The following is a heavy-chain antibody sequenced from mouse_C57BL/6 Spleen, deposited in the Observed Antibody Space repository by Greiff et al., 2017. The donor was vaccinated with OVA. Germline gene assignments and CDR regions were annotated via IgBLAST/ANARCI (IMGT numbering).Heavy chain of an antibody. J-gene: IGHJ1*03. V-gene: IGHV1-7*01. CDR2: INPSSGYT. CDR1: GYTFTSYW. CDR3: AILDARDVYFDV. Sequence: VQLVESGAELAKPGASVKLSCKASGYTFTSYWMHWVKQRPGQGLEWIGYINPSSGYTKYNQKFKDKATLTADKSSSTAYMQLSSLTYEDSAVYYCAILDARDVYFDVWGTGTTVTVSS.